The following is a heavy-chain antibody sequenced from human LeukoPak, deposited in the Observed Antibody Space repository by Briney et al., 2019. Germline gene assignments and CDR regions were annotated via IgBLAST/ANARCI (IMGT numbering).Heavy chain of an antibody. Sequence: SETLSLTCTVSGGSISSYYWSWLRQPAGKGLEWIGRIYTSGSTNYNPSLKSRVTMSVDTSKNQFSLKLSSVTAADTAVYYCARSPGQSLGYCSSTSCSGYFDLWGRGTLVTVSS. CDR2: IYTSGST. V-gene: IGHV4-4*07. J-gene: IGHJ2*01. CDR3: ARSPGQSLGYCSSTSCSGYFDL. D-gene: IGHD2-2*01. CDR1: GGSISSYY.